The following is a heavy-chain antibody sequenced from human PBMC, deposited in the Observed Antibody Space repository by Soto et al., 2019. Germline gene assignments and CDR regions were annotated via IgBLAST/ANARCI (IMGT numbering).Heavy chain of an antibody. V-gene: IGHV3-30*18. CDR2: ISYDGSNK. Sequence: QVQLVESGGGVVQPGRSLRLSCAASGFTFSSYGMHWVRQAPGKGLEWVAVISYDGSNKYYADSVKGRFTISRDNSKNALYLQMHSLRAEDTAVYYCAKGLWFGELPFDAFDIWGQGTMVTVSS. CDR1: GFTFSSYG. D-gene: IGHD3-10*01. J-gene: IGHJ3*02. CDR3: AKGLWFGELPFDAFDI.